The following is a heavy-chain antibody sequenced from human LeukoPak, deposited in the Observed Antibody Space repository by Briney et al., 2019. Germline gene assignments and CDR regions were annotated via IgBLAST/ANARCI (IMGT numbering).Heavy chain of an antibody. Sequence: GGSLRLSCAASGFIFSTYNMNWVRQAPGKGLEWVSSISSSSSYIYYADSVKGRFTISRDNAKNSLYLQMNSLRAEDTAVYYCARDAEWLLRGHYFDYWGQGTLVTVSS. D-gene: IGHD3-3*01. CDR2: ISSSSSYI. CDR1: GFIFSTYN. V-gene: IGHV3-21*01. CDR3: ARDAEWLLRGHYFDY. J-gene: IGHJ4*02.